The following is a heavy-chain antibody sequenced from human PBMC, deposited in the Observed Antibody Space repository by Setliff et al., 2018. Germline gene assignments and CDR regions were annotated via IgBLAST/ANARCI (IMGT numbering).Heavy chain of an antibody. CDR1: GGSFSTYY. D-gene: IGHD6-6*01. CDR3: ASPSSIIVPAVGSDVFNI. CDR2: INHSGST. V-gene: IGHV4-34*01. J-gene: IGHJ3*02. Sequence: PSETLSLTCAVYGGSFSTYYWNWIRQPPGKGLEWIGEINHSGSTNYKMSLKSRVTISVDTSKNQFSLKLTSVTAADTAVYYCASPSSIIVPAVGSDVFNIWGQGTMVTVS.